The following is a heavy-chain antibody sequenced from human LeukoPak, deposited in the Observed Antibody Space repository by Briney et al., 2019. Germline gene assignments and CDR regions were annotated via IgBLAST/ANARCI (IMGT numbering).Heavy chain of an antibody. Sequence: PSEILSLTCTVSGGSIRSSYYYWGWIRQPPGKGLEWIGSIYDSGSTYYNPSLKSRVTISVDTSKNQFSLKLSSVTAADTAVYYCALSEWLVRDAFDIWGQGTMVTVSS. CDR2: IYDSGST. CDR1: GGSIRSSYYY. D-gene: IGHD6-19*01. J-gene: IGHJ3*02. CDR3: ALSEWLVRDAFDI. V-gene: IGHV4-39*07.